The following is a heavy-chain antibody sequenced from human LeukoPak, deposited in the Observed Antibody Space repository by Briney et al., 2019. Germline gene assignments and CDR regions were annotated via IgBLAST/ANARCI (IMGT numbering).Heavy chain of an antibody. V-gene: IGHV3-23*01. J-gene: IGHJ4*02. D-gene: IGHD3-10*01. Sequence: GGSLRLSCAPSGFTFSSYAVSWVRQAPGKGLEWVSGINNSGGSTYYADSVKGRFTISRDNSKNTLSLQMNSLRAEDTAFYYCARGFGRFGHRFGYLGQGTLVTVSS. CDR1: GFTFSSYA. CDR2: INNSGGST. CDR3: ARGFGRFGHRFGY.